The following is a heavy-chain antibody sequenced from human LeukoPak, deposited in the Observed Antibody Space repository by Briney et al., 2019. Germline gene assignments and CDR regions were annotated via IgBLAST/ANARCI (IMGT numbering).Heavy chain of an antibody. CDR1: GFTFSSYE. CDR3: ARVGVLAAGHFDY. J-gene: IGHJ4*02. V-gene: IGHV3-48*03. D-gene: IGHD2-2*01. CDR2: ISSSGSTI. Sequence: GGSLRLSCAASGFTFSSYEMNWVRQAPGKGLEWVSYISSSGSTIYYADSVKGRFTISRDNAKNSLYLQMNSLRAEDTAVYYCARVGVLAAGHFDYWGQGTLVTVSS.